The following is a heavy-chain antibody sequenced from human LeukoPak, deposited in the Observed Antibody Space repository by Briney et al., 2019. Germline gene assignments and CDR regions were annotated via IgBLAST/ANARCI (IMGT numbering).Heavy chain of an antibody. Sequence: SETLSLTCTVSGGSISSYYWSWIRQPPGKGLEWIGYIYYSGSTNYNPSLKSRVTISVDTSKNQFSLKLSSVTAADTAVYYCARGGGGDIVVVPAAHMDVWGKGTTVTVSS. V-gene: IGHV4-59*12. D-gene: IGHD2-2*01. CDR2: IYYSGST. CDR1: GGSISSYY. J-gene: IGHJ6*03. CDR3: ARGGGGDIVVVPAAHMDV.